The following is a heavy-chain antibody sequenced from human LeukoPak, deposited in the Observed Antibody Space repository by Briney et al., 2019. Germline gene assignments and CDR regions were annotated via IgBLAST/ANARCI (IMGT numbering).Heavy chain of an antibody. CDR1: GFTVSSNS. CDR2: IYSDNT. Sequence: GGSLRLSCTVSGFTVSSNSMSWVRQAPGKGLEWVSFIYSDNTHYSDSVKGRFTISRDNAKNSLYLQMNSLRAEDTAVYYCARRIAAAGTPIDYWGQGTLVTVSS. V-gene: IGHV3-53*01. CDR3: ARRIAAAGTPIDY. J-gene: IGHJ4*02. D-gene: IGHD6-13*01.